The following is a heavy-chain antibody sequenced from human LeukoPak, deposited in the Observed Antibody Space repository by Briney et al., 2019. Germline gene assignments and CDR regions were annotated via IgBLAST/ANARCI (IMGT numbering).Heavy chain of an antibody. V-gene: IGHV4-59*08. D-gene: IGHD3-10*01. CDR3: ARHGARGRAFDI. Sequence: PSWTVPLTCTGCVCSLSRYYWSGLGQPRGKEVDWIEYIYYSESTHSNPSPKSRVTISVDTSKNQFSLKLSSVTAADTAVYYWARHGARGRAFDIWGQGTMVTVSS. CDR2: IYYSEST. CDR1: VCSLSRYY. J-gene: IGHJ3*02.